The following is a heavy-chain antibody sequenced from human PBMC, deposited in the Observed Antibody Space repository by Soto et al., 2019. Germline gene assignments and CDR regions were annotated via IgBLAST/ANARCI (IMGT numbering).Heavy chain of an antibody. D-gene: IGHD6-6*01. CDR3: AKPCVPSITDHPQRLDY. Sequence: GGTLRLSCAASEFTFSTYAMTWVRQAPGRGLQWVATISDSGDITYYADSVKGRFTISRDNSRNTLYLQMNNLRAEDTALYYCAKPCVPSITDHPQRLDYWGRGTLFTVAS. J-gene: IGHJ4*02. CDR2: ISDSGDIT. V-gene: IGHV3-23*01. CDR1: EFTFSTYA.